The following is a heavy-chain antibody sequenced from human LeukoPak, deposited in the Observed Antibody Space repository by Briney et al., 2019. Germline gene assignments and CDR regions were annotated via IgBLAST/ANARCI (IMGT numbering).Heavy chain of an antibody. CDR3: AREQPAGSTDY. CDR2: ISPDGTKT. Sequence: GGSLRLSRAASGFIFSSYSMHWVRQAPGKGLEYASVISPDGTKTYYTNSVRGRFTISRDNSKNALYLQMGSLRDEDTAMYFCAREQPAGSTDYWGQGTLVTVSS. D-gene: IGHD2-2*01. V-gene: IGHV3-64*01. CDR1: GFIFSSYS. J-gene: IGHJ4*02.